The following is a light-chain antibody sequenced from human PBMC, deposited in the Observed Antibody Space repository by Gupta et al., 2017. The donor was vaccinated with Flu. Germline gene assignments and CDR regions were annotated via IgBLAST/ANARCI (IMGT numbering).Light chain of an antibody. CDR1: SSTIGNNY. CDR3: AVWDNSLSAV. Sequence: QSVLTQPPSVSAAPGQKVTISCSGGSSTIGNNYISWYQQFPGTAPKLLIYENNKRPSGVPDRFSGPQSGTSATLGITGLQTGDEADYYCAVWDNSLSAVFGGGTKLTVL. CDR2: ENN. V-gene: IGLV1-51*02. J-gene: IGLJ3*02.